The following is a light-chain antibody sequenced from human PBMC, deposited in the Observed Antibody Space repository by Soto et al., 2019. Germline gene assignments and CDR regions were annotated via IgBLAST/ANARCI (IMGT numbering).Light chain of an antibody. CDR1: QSVRNTY. J-gene: IGKJ4*01. CDR2: GAS. CDR3: QQYGSSPLT. Sequence: EIVLTQSPGTLSLSPGESATLSCRASQSVRNTYLAWYQQKPGQAPRLLIHGASSRATGIPDRFSGSGSGTDFTLPISRLEPEYFAVYYFQQYGSSPLTFGGGTKVEIK. V-gene: IGKV3-20*01.